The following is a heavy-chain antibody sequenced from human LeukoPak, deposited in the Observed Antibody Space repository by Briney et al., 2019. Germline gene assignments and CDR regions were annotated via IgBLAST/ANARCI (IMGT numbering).Heavy chain of an antibody. D-gene: IGHD6-13*01. CDR2: ISWNSGSI. CDR1: GFTFDDYA. Sequence: GRSLRLSCAASGFTFDDYAMHWVRQAPGKGLEWVSGISWNSGSIGYADSVKGRFTISRDNAKNSLYLQMNSLRAEDTAVYYCAREPLHTAAPWGQGTLVTVSS. V-gene: IGHV3-9*01. J-gene: IGHJ4*02. CDR3: AREPLHTAAP.